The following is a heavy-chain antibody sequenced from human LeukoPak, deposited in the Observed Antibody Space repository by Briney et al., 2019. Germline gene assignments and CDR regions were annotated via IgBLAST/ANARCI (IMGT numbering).Heavy chain of an antibody. Sequence: PGGSLRLSCAASGFTFSAYNMNWVRQAPGKGLEWLSYISSTSSTIYYADSVKGRFTISRDNAKNSLYLQMNSLRADDTGGDYRCKNYYNTSGYHYGGHWRQGTLVTVSS. CDR2: ISSTSSTI. D-gene: IGHD3-22*01. CDR1: GFTFSAYN. V-gene: IGHV3-48*01. J-gene: IGHJ4*02. CDR3: CKNYYNTSGYHYGGH.